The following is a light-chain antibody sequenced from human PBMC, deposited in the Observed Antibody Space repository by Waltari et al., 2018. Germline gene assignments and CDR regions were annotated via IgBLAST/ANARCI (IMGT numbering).Light chain of an antibody. CDR3: QHYVRLPAT. J-gene: IGKJ1*01. V-gene: IGKV3-20*01. Sequence: SCGASQSVSRTLAWYQQKPGQAPRLLIYGASTRATGIPERFSGGGSGTDFSLTINRLEPEDFAVYYCQHYVRLPATFGQGTKVEIK. CDR2: GAS. CDR1: QSVSRT.